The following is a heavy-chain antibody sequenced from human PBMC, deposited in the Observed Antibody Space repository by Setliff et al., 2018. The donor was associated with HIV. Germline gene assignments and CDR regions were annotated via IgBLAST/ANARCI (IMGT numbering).Heavy chain of an antibody. V-gene: IGHV1-3*01. D-gene: IGHD3-10*01. CDR1: GCTFTSYA. J-gene: IGHJ3*02. CDR2: INGGNGDT. Sequence: SVKVSCKASGCTFTSYAINWVRQAPGQSLEWMAWINGGNGDTKYSQKFQGRVTVTGDTSAITAYMELSDLRSEDTAVYYCARDSLPYYYGSGTDSFDIWGQGTMVTVS. CDR3: ARDSLPYYYGSGTDSFDI.